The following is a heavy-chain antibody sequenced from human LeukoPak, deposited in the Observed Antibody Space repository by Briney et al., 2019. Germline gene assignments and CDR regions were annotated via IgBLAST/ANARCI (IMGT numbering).Heavy chain of an antibody. V-gene: IGHV4-34*01. J-gene: IGHJ4*02. D-gene: IGHD3-10*01. CDR3: ASGLLWSSRSYDY. CDR1: GGSFSGYY. Sequence: SETLSLTCAVYGGSFSGYYWSWIRQPPGKGLEWIGEINHSGSTNYNPSLKSRVTISVDTSKNQFSLKLSSVTAADTAVYYCASGLLWSSRSYDYWGQGTLVTVSS. CDR2: INHSGST.